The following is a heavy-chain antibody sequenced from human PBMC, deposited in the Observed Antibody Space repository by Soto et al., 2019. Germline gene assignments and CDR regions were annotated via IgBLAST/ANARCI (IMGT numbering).Heavy chain of an antibody. J-gene: IGHJ4*02. Sequence: PSETLSLTCTVSGGSISTNYWSWIRQPPGKGLEWIGYIYNSGSSNYNPSLKSRVTISVDTSKNHFSLQLASVTAADTAVYYCARGDSHSSGYLIVGVLTQWGQGTLVTVS. CDR2: IYNSGSS. D-gene: IGHD3-22*01. CDR3: ARGDSHSSGYLIVGVLTQ. V-gene: IGHV4-59*01. CDR1: GGSISTNY.